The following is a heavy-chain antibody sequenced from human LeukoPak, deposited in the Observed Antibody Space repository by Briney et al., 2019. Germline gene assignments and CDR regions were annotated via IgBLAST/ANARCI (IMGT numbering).Heavy chain of an antibody. J-gene: IGHJ3*02. CDR2: ISSSSSYI. V-gene: IGHV3-21*01. Sequence: GGALRLSCAASGVTFSSYSMNWVRQAPGKGLEWVSSISSSSSYIYYADSLKGRFTISRDNAKNTLYLQMNSLRAEDTAVYYCASEIVVAIADAFDIWGQGTMVTVSS. D-gene: IGHD3-22*01. CDR3: ASEIVVAIADAFDI. CDR1: GVTFSSYS.